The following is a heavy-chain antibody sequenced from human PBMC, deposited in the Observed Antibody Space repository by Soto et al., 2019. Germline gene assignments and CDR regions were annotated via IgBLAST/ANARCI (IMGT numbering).Heavy chain of an antibody. J-gene: IGHJ4*02. Sequence: QVQLVESGGGLVKPGGSLRLTCAASGFTFSDYYMSWIRQAPGKGLEWVSYISSSGSTIYYADYVKGRFTISRDNAKNSLYRQMNSLSAEDTAVYYGARGLYVILTGPLGYWGQGTLVTVSS. CDR2: ISSSGSTI. V-gene: IGHV3-11*01. CDR1: GFTFSDYY. D-gene: IGHD3-9*01. CDR3: ARGLYVILTGPLGY.